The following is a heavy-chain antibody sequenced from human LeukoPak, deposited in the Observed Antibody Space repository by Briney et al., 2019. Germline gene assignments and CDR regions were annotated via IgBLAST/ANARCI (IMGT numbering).Heavy chain of an antibody. CDR2: IILILGIA. CDR3: ARDPHSGSYYSEWFDP. D-gene: IGHD1-26*01. CDR1: GGTFSSYA. J-gene: IGHJ5*02. Sequence: PVASVKVSCKASGGTFSSYAISWVRQAPGQGLEWMGRIILILGIANYAQKFQGRVTITADKSTSTAHMELSSLRSEDTAVYYCARDPHSGSYYSEWFDPWGQGTLVTVSS. V-gene: IGHV1-69*04.